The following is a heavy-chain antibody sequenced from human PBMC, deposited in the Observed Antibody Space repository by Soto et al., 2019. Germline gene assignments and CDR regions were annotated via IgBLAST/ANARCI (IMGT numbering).Heavy chain of an antibody. D-gene: IGHD6-13*01. J-gene: IGHJ4*02. CDR1: GGSISSSYW. CDR2: IYHSGSA. Sequence: PSETLSLTCAVSGGSISSSYWWSWVRQPPGKGLEWIGEIYHSGSANYNPSLKSRVTISVDNSKNQFSLKLSSVTAADTAVYYCARFIAAYGTYYFDYWGQGTLLTVSS. CDR3: ARFIAAYGTYYFDY. V-gene: IGHV4-4*02.